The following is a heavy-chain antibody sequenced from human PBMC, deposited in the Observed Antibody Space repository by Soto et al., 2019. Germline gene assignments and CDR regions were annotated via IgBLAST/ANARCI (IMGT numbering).Heavy chain of an antibody. CDR3: ARSSSWPTIHDAFHI. CDR1: GYTFTSYA. D-gene: IGHD6-13*01. Sequence: ASVKVSCKASGYTFTSYAMHWVRQAPGQRLEWMGWINAGNGNTKYSQKFQGRVTITRDTSASTAYMELSSLRSEDTAVYYCARSSSWPTIHDAFHIWGQGTMVTVSS. CDR2: INAGNGNT. J-gene: IGHJ3*02. V-gene: IGHV1-3*01.